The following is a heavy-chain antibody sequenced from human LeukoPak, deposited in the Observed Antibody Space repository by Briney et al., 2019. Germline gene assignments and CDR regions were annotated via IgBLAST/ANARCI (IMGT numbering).Heavy chain of an antibody. Sequence: GGSLRLSCAASGFTFSDYYMSWIRQAPGKGLEWVSYISSSGSAIYYADSVKGRFTISRDNAKNSLYLQMNSLRAEDTAVYYCARVYSPLGYCSSTSCYWMGEWFDPWGQGTLVTVSS. CDR1: GFTFSDYY. D-gene: IGHD2-2*01. CDR3: ARVYSPLGYCSSTSCYWMGEWFDP. CDR2: ISSSGSAI. J-gene: IGHJ5*02. V-gene: IGHV3-11*01.